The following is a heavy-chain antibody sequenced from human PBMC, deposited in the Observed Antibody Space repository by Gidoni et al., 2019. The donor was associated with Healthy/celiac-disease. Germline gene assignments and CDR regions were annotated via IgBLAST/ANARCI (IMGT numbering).Heavy chain of an antibody. Sequence: EVQLVESGGGLVKPGGSLRLSCAASGFTFSSYSMNWVRQAPGKGLAWVSSISSSSSYIYYADSVKGRFTISRDNAKNSLYLQMNSLRAEDTAVYYCASSYSSSWYAFDIWGQGTMVTVSS. D-gene: IGHD6-13*01. J-gene: IGHJ3*02. CDR2: ISSSSSYI. V-gene: IGHV3-21*01. CDR3: ASSYSSSWYAFDI. CDR1: GFTFSSYS.